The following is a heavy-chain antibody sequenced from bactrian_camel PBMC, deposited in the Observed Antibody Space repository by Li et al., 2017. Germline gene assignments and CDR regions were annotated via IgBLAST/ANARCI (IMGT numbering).Heavy chain of an antibody. Sequence: HVQLVESGGASVQAGGSLRLTCEVSGLSGRAYSIAWFRQVPGQEREGIAAIPFTDTRQYYDGSVRGRFTISQDNAKSTLYLQMNNLTPGDTAMYYCTARYEFGLGACSGVGGLGFWGQGTQVTVS. CDR2: IPFTDTRQ. J-gene: IGHJ6*01. V-gene: IGHV3S63*01. CDR1: GLSGRAYS. D-gene: IGHD1*01. CDR3: TARYEFGLGACSGVGGLGF.